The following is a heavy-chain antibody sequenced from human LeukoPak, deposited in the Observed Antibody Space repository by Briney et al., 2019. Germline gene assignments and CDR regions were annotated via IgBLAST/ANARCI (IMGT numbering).Heavy chain of an antibody. D-gene: IGHD6-6*01. V-gene: IGHV1-46*01. Sequence: GASVKVSCKASENTFTGYYFHWVRQAPGQGLEWMGIINPSGGSTSYAQKFQGRVTMTRDTSTSTVYMELSSLRSEDTAVYYCAREGGSSPTIDYWGQGTLVTVSS. CDR3: AREGGSSPTIDY. CDR1: ENTFTGYY. CDR2: INPSGGST. J-gene: IGHJ4*02.